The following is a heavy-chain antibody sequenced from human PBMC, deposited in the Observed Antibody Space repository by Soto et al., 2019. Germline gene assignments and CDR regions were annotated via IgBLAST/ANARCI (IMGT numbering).Heavy chain of an antibody. V-gene: IGHV1-8*01. D-gene: IGHD3-10*01. Sequence: GASVKVSCKASGYTFTSYDINWVRQATGQGLEWMGWMNPNSGNTGYAQKFQGRVTMTRNTSISTAYMELSSLRSEDTAVYYCARRRGSDSEKHCRTCSAGISSYYDMDVWGQGTTVTVSS. J-gene: IGHJ6*02. CDR1: GYTFTSYD. CDR3: ARRRGSDSEKHCRTCSAGISSYYDMDV. CDR2: MNPNSGNT.